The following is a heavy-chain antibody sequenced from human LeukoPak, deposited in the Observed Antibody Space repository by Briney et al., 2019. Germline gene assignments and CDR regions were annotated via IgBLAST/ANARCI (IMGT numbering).Heavy chain of an antibody. V-gene: IGHV3-30*03. CDR2: ISSDGSNK. CDR1: RFTFSSYD. D-gene: IGHD4-17*01. J-gene: IGHJ4*02. CDR3: ARSSPDYGDYVFYFDY. Sequence: GGSLRLSCAASRFTFSSYDMYWVRQAPGKGLEWVALISSDGSNKYYADSVKGRFTISRDNSKNTLYLQMNSLRAEDTAVYYCARSSPDYGDYVFYFDYWGQGTLVTVSS.